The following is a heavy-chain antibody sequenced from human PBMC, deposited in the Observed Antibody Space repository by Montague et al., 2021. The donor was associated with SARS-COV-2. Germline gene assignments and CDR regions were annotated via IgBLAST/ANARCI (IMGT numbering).Heavy chain of an antibody. D-gene: IGHD3-10*02. CDR1: GGSISSREW. Sequence: SETLSLTCALSGGSISSREWWSWVRHPPGKGLEWIGEIHQSESGRTNYNPSLKRRVTISIDQSKNYFSLNLTSMTAADTAVYYCGGTWVYVSPVDVWGQGTTVIVSS. CDR2: IHQSESGRT. V-gene: IGHV4-4*02. J-gene: IGHJ6*02. CDR3: GGTWVYVSPVDV.